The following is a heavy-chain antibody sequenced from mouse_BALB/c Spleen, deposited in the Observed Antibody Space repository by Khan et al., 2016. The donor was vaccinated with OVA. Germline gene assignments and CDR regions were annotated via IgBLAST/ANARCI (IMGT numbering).Heavy chain of an antibody. D-gene: IGHD4-1*01. Sequence: EVELVESGGDLVKPGGSLKLSCAASGFTFSTYGMSWVRQTPDKRLEWVATISSDGTYTYYPDSVKGRFTISRDNAKNTLYLQMIRLKSEDTAMYYCASHLTGSFAYWGQGTLVTVSA. CDR2: ISSDGTYT. J-gene: IGHJ3*01. CDR1: GFTFSTYG. V-gene: IGHV5-6*01. CDR3: ASHLTGSFAY.